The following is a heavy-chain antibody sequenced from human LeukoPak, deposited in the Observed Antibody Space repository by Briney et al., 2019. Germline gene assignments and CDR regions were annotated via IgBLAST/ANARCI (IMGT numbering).Heavy chain of an antibody. CDR1: GFTVSSNY. V-gene: IGHV3-66*02. D-gene: IGHD5-18*01. CDR3: ARALGRGYSYGFDY. Sequence: GGSLRLSCAASGFTVSSNYMSWVRQAPGKGLEWVSVIYSGGSTYYADSVKGRFTISRDNSKNTLYLQMNSLRAEDTAVYYCARALGRGYSYGFDYWGQGTLVTVSS. CDR2: IYSGGST. J-gene: IGHJ4*02.